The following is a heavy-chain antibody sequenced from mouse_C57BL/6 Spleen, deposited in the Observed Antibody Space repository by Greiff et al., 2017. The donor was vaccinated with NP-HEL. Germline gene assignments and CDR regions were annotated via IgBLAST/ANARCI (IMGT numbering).Heavy chain of an antibody. CDR3: ARSGMDYGSSYEY. Sequence: EVQLQQSGPVLVKPGASVKMSCKASGYTFTDYYMNWVKQSHGKSLEWIGVINPYNGGTSYNQKFKGKATLTVDKSSSTAYMELNSLTSEDSAVYYCARSGMDYGSSYEYWGQGTTLTVSS. CDR1: GYTFTDYY. V-gene: IGHV1-19*01. J-gene: IGHJ2*01. CDR2: INPYNGGT. D-gene: IGHD1-1*01.